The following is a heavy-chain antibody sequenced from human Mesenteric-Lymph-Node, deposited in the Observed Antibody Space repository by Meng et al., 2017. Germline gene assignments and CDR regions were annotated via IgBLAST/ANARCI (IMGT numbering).Heavy chain of an antibody. D-gene: IGHD6-13*01. CDR3: ARGSSSSWYFGY. J-gene: IGHJ4*02. CDR1: GGSFSGYY. V-gene: IGHV4-34*01. Sequence: QVQLQQGGAGLLKPSETLSLTCAVYGGSFSGYYWSWIRQPPGKGLEWIGEINHSGSTNYNPSLKSRVTISVDTSKNQFSLKLSSVTAADTAVYYCARGSSSSWYFGYWGQGTLVTVSS. CDR2: INHSGST.